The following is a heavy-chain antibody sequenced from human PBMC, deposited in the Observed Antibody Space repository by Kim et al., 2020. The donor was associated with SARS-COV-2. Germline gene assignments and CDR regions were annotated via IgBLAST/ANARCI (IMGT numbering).Heavy chain of an antibody. J-gene: IGHJ6*02. CDR1: GGSFSGYY. CDR3: ARVGRRWLAIDYYYGMDV. V-gene: IGHV4-34*01. D-gene: IGHD6-19*01. CDR2: INHSGST. Sequence: SETLSLTCAVYGGSFSGYYWSWIRQPPGKGLEWIGEINHSGSTNYNPSLKSRVTISVDTSKNQFSLKLSSVTAADTAVYYCARVGRRWLAIDYYYGMDVWGQGTTVTVSS.